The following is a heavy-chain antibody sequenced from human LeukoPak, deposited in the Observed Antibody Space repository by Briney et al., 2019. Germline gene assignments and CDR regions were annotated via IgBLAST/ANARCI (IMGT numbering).Heavy chain of an antibody. CDR3: AKDLGLNYYDSSGYYPFDY. V-gene: IGHV3-23*01. Sequence: PGGSLRLSCAASGFTFSSYAMSWVRQAPGKGLEWVSAISGSGGSTYYADSVKGRFTISRDNSKNTLYLQMNSLRAEDTAVYYCAKDLGLNYYDSSGYYPFDYWGQGTLVTVSS. D-gene: IGHD3-22*01. J-gene: IGHJ4*02. CDR1: GFTFSSYA. CDR2: ISGSGGST.